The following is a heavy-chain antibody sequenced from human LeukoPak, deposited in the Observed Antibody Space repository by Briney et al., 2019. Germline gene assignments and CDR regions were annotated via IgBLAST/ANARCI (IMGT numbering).Heavy chain of an antibody. CDR2: IYYSGST. J-gene: IGHJ4*02. Sequence: SETLSLTCTVSGGSISSYYWSWIRQPPGKGLEWIGYIYYSGSTNHNPSLKSRVTISVDTSKNQFSLKLSSVTAADTAVYYCARVGYSSSWYLRYFDYWGQGTLVTVSS. V-gene: IGHV4-59*01. CDR1: GGSISSYY. D-gene: IGHD6-13*01. CDR3: ARVGYSSSWYLRYFDY.